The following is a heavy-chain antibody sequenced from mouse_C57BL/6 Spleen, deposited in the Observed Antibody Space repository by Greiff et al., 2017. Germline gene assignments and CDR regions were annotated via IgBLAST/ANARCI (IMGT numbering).Heavy chain of an antibody. CDR2: IYPSDSET. J-gene: IGHJ2*01. CDR3: ARSYYGSSYDY. D-gene: IGHD1-1*01. V-gene: IGHV1-61*01. Sequence: QVHVKQPGAELVRPGSLVKLSCKASGYTFTSYWMDWVKQRPGQGLEWIGNIYPSDSETHYNQKFKDKATLTVDKSSSTAYMQLSSLTSEDSAVYYCARSYYGSSYDYWGQGTTLTVSS. CDR1: GYTFTSYW.